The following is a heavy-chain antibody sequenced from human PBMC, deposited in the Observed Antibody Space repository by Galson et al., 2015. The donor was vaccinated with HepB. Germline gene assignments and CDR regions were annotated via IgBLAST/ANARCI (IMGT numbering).Heavy chain of an antibody. J-gene: IGHJ5*02. CDR3: ARDPIAAAGVPPVNWFDP. CDR1: GYTFTSYG. D-gene: IGHD6-13*01. Sequence: SVKVSCKASGYTFTSYGISWVRQAPGQGLEWIGWISAYNGNTNYAQKLQGRATMTTDTSTSTAYMELRSLRSDDTAVYYCARDPIAAAGVPPVNWFDPWGQGTLVTVSS. V-gene: IGHV1-18*04. CDR2: ISAYNGNT.